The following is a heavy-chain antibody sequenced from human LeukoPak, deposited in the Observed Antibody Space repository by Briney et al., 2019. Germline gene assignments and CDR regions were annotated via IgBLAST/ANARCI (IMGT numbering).Heavy chain of an antibody. J-gene: IGHJ4*02. Sequence: GGSLRLSCAASGLSFGFYAMSWVRQAPGKGLEWVSSISGGGAGTYYADSVRGRFTISRDNSKNTLCLQMDSLRAEDTALYYCAKDFVRYNIQFDYWGQGALVTVSS. CDR3: AKDFVRYNIQFDY. CDR2: ISGGGAGT. V-gene: IGHV3-23*01. CDR1: GLSFGFYA. D-gene: IGHD1-14*01.